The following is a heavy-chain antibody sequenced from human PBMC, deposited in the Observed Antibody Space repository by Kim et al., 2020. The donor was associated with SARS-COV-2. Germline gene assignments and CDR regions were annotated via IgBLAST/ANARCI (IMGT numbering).Heavy chain of an antibody. CDR2: IWYDGSNK. Sequence: GGSLRLSCAVSGFTFSSYGMHWVRQASGKGLEWVAVIWYDGSNKYYADSMKGRFTISRDNSKNTLYLQMNSLRAEDTAVYYCARDRGFTIFGVVKERGSMDVWGKGTTVTVSS. D-gene: IGHD3-3*01. CDR3: ARDRGFTIFGVVKERGSMDV. CDR1: GFTFSSYG. V-gene: IGHV3-33*01. J-gene: IGHJ6*04.